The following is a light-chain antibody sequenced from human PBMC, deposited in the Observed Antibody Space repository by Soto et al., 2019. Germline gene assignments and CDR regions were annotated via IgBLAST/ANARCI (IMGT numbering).Light chain of an antibody. CDR3: QVWDSSTVV. Sequence: SYELTQPLSVSLALGQTARITCGGNNIGSKSVHWYQQKAGQAPVLVLYRDDNRPSGIPERFSGSNSGNTTTLTISRAQAGDEADYYCQVWDSSTVVFGGGTKVTVL. V-gene: IGLV3-9*01. J-gene: IGLJ2*01. CDR1: NIGSKS. CDR2: RDD.